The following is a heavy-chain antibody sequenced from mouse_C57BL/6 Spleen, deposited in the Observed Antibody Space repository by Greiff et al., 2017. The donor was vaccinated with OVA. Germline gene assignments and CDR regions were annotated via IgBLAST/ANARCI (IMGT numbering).Heavy chain of an antibody. CDR2: IYPGSGNT. D-gene: IGHD3-1*01. J-gene: IGHJ4*01. Sequence: QVTLKVSGAELVRPGASVKLSCKASGYTFTDYYINWVKQRPGQGLEWIARIYPGSGNTYYNEKFKGKATLTAEKSSSTAYMQLSSLTSEDSAVYFCARWGYSEGYYYAMDYWGQGTSVTVSS. V-gene: IGHV1-76*01. CDR1: GYTFTDYY. CDR3: ARWGYSEGYYYAMDY.